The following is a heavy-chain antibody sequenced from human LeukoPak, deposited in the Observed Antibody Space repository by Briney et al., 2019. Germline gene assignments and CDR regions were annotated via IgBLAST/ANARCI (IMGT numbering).Heavy chain of an antibody. J-gene: IGHJ4*02. CDR3: ATLGKVGAIDIY. CDR2: INPNSGGT. CDR1: GYTFTGYY. D-gene: IGHD1-26*01. V-gene: IGHV1-2*02. Sequence: ASVKVSCKASGYTFTGYYMHWVRQAPGQGLEWMGWINPNSGGTNYAQKFQGRVTMTEDTSTDTAYMELSSLRSEDTAVYYCATLGKVGAIDIYWGQGTLVTVSS.